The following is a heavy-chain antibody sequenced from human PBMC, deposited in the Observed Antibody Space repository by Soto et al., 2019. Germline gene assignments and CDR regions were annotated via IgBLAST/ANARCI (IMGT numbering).Heavy chain of an antibody. D-gene: IGHD3-9*01. Sequence: QITLKESGPTLVRPTQTLTLTCAFSGFSLSTSGVGVGWICQPPGKALEWLAVIYWDDSKHYSPSLRSRLTITNDTPKTQVVLTMTNMDPMDTGTYYCAHKGPEDWPLDYWCQGTLVTVSS. J-gene: IGHJ4*02. CDR2: IYWDDSK. V-gene: IGHV2-5*02. CDR1: GFSLSTSGVG. CDR3: AHKGPEDWPLDY.